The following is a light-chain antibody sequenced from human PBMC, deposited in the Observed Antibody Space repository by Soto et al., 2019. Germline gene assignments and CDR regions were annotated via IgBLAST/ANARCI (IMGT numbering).Light chain of an antibody. V-gene: IGKV3-20*01. CDR3: QQYGSSYWT. CDR1: QSVRSDY. J-gene: IGKJ1*01. Sequence: EIVLTQSPGTVSLSPGERVTLSCRASQSVRSDYLAWYQQKPGQTPSLLIYGASTRATGIPDRFSGSGSGTDFTLTISRLEPEDFGVYYCQQYGSSYWTFGQGTKVDIK. CDR2: GAS.